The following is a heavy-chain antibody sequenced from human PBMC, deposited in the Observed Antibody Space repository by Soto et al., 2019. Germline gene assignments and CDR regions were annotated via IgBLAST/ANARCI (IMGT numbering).Heavy chain of an antibody. Sequence: SETLPLTCAVYGGSFSGYYLSWIRQPPGKGLEWIGEINHSGSTNYNPSLKSRVTISVDTSKNQFSLDLSSVTAADTAVYYCATYSSSSGWFDPWGQGTLVTVSS. CDR3: ATYSSSSGWFDP. CDR2: INHSGST. V-gene: IGHV4-34*01. D-gene: IGHD6-6*01. CDR1: GGSFSGYY. J-gene: IGHJ5*02.